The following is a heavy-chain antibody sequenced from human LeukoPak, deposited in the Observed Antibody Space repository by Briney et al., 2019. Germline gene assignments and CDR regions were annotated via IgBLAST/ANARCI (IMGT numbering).Heavy chain of an antibody. V-gene: IGHV4-59*01. CDR1: GGSINSYY. D-gene: IGHD6-13*01. CDR2: IYYSGST. CDR3: ARRAWDSSWYFVEYYFDY. J-gene: IGHJ4*02. Sequence: SETLSLTCTISGGSINSYYWSWIRQPPGKGLEWIGYIYYSGSTNYNPSLKSRVTISVDTSKNQFSLKLSSVTAADTAVYYCARRAWDSSWYFVEYYFDYWGQGTLVTVSS.